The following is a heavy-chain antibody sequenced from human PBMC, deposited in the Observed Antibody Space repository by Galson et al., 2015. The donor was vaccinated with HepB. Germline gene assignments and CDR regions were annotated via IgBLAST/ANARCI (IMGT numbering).Heavy chain of an antibody. CDR3: AREGYSSGLSFFSYYYYYMDV. D-gene: IGHD6-19*01. Sequence: SVKVSCKASGYTFTRYAMNWVRQAPGQGLEWMGWINTNTGNPTYAQGFTGRFVFSLDTSVSTAYLQISSLKAEDTAVYYCAREGYSSGLSFFSYYYYYMDVWGKGTTVTVSS. V-gene: IGHV7-4-1*02. CDR1: GYTFTRYA. J-gene: IGHJ6*03. CDR2: INTNTGNP.